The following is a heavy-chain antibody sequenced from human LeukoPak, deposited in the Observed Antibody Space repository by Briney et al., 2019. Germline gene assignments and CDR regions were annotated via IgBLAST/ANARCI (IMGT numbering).Heavy chain of an antibody. Sequence: ASVKVSCKASGGTFSSYAISWVRQAPGQGLEWMGIINPSGGSTSYAQKFQGRVTMTRDTSTSTVYMELSSLRSEDTAVYYCARGNGVPHHLHGYFDYWGQGTLVTVSS. CDR3: ARGNGVPHHLHGYFDY. CDR2: INPSGGST. D-gene: IGHD2-8*01. V-gene: IGHV1-46*01. J-gene: IGHJ4*02. CDR1: GGTFSSYA.